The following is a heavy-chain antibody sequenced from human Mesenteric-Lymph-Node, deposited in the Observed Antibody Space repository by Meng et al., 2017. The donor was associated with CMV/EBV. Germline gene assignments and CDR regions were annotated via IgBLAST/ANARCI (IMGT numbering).Heavy chain of an antibody. CDR3: ARQIRGYSGYDDGY. D-gene: IGHD5-12*01. J-gene: IGHJ4*02. CDR1: GGSISSSNW. V-gene: IGHV4-4*02. Sequence: VSGGSISSSNWWSWVRQPPGKGLEWIGEIYHSGSTNYKPSLKSRVTISVDKSKNQFSLKLSSVTAADTAVYYCARQIRGYSGYDDGYWGQGTLVTVSS. CDR2: IYHSGST.